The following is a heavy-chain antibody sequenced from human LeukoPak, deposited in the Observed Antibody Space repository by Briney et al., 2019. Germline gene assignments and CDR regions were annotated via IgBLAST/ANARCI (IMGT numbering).Heavy chain of an antibody. J-gene: IGHJ4*02. CDR3: AWNSGYCSSTSCDDKLDY. CDR1: GGTFSSYA. V-gene: IGHV1-69*05. Sequence: SVKVSCKASGGTFSSYAISWVRQAPGQGLEWMGGIIPIFGTANYAQKFQGRVSITTDESTSTAYMELSSLRSEDTAVYYCAWNSGYCSSTSCDDKLDYWGQGTLVTVSS. CDR2: IIPIFGTA. D-gene: IGHD2-2*01.